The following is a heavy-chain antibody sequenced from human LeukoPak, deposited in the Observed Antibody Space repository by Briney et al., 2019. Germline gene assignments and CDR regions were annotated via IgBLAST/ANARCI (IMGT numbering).Heavy chain of an antibody. D-gene: IGHD6-13*01. CDR2: IYYSGST. CDR1: GGSISSGGYY. CDR3: ARDKVAAAGTRGMDV. V-gene: IGHV4-31*03. Sequence: SETLSLTCTVSGGSISSGGYYWRWIRQHPGKGLEWIGYIYYSGSTYYNPSLKSRVTISVDSSKDQLSLKLSSVTAADTAVYYCARDKVAAAGTRGMDVWGQGTTVTVSS. J-gene: IGHJ6*02.